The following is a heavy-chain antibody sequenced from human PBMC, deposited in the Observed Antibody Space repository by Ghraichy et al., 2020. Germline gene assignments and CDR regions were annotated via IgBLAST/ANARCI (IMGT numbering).Heavy chain of an antibody. D-gene: IGHD3-10*01. CDR3: AKERIPGSGGSFDS. J-gene: IGHJ4*02. CDR2: ISGGSGGST. CDR1: GYTFSNYA. V-gene: IGHV3-23*01. Sequence: LSLTCAASGYTFSNYAMSWVRQAPGKGLEWVSAISGGSGGSTYYGDSVKGRSTISRDNSKSTLYLQMNSLRGDDTAVCYCAKERIPGSGGSFDSWGQGTLVTVSS.